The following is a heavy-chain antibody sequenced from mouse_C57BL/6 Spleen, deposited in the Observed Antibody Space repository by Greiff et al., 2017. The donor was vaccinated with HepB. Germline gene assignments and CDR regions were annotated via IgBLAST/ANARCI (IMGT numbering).Heavy chain of an antibody. D-gene: IGHD1-1*01. Sequence: VQLQQPGAELVKPGASVKMSCKASGYTFTSYWITWVKQRPGQGLEWIGDIYPGSGSTNYNEKIKSKATLTVYTSSSTAYMQLSSLTSEDSAVYYCANYYGSSYDYWGQGTTLTVSS. V-gene: IGHV1-55*01. J-gene: IGHJ2*01. CDR3: ANYYGSSYDY. CDR1: GYTFTSYW. CDR2: IYPGSGST.